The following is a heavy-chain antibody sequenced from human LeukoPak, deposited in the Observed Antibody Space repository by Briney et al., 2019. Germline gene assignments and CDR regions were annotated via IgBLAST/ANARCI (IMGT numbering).Heavy chain of an antibody. V-gene: IGHV4-61*08. D-gene: IGHD4-23*01. CDR3: ARDRYGGEY. Sequence: PSETLSLTCTVSGGSISSGGYYWSWIRQPPGKGLEWIGYIYYSGSTNYNPSLKSRVTISVDTSKNQFSLKLSSVTAADTAVYYCARDRYGGEYWGQGTLVTVSS. CDR1: GGSISSGGYY. CDR2: IYYSGST. J-gene: IGHJ4*02.